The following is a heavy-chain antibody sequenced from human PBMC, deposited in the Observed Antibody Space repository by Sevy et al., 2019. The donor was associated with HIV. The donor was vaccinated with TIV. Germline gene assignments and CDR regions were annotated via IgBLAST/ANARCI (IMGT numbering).Heavy chain of an antibody. D-gene: IGHD2-2*01. CDR1: AFTFNYYG. V-gene: IGHV3-64D*06. CDR2: ISSNGDST. CDR3: LRDLLRPVVVPAASFDY. J-gene: IGHJ4*02. Sequence: GGSLRLSCSASAFTFNYYGTYWVRQAPGKGLQYVSGISSNGDSTDYGDSVKGRFTISRDNSKNTLYLQMSSLRAEDTAVYYCLRDLLRPVVVPAASFDYWGQGTLVTVSS.